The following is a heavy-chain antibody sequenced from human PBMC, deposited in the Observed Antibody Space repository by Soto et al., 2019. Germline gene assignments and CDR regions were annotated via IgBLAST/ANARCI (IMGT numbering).Heavy chain of an antibody. D-gene: IGHD2-15*01. CDR2: IKQDGSEK. Sequence: GGSLRLSCAASGFTFSSYWMSWVRQAPGKGLEWMANIKQDGSEKYYVDSVKGRFTISRDNAKNSLYLQMNSLRAEDTAVYYCARDSHAVAHYFDYWGQGTLVTVSS. CDR3: ARDSHAVAHYFDY. CDR1: GFTFSSYW. V-gene: IGHV3-7*01. J-gene: IGHJ4*02.